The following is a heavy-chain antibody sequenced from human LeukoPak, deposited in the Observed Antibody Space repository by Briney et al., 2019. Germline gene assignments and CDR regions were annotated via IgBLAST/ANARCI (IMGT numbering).Heavy chain of an antibody. Sequence: PGGSLRLSCAASGFTFSSYAMNWVRQAPGKGLEWVSCIRGGGDTSYYADSVKGRFTISRDNSKNTLYLQMNSLRAEDTAVYYCAKDRYRSRGNCFDTWGQGTLVTVSS. V-gene: IGHV3-23*01. CDR3: AKDRYRSRGNCFDT. CDR1: GFTFSSYA. J-gene: IGHJ5*02. D-gene: IGHD6-13*01. CDR2: IRGGGDTS.